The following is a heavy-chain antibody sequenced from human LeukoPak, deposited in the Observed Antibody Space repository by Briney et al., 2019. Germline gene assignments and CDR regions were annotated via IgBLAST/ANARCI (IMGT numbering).Heavy chain of an antibody. D-gene: IGHD3-3*01. J-gene: IGHJ4*02. CDR3: AREGGTIFGVVSFEY. CDR2: FSAGGST. V-gene: IGHV4-4*08. Sequence: SETLSLTCTVSGGSISGYYWSWIRQPPGKGLEWIGRFSAGGSTNYNPSLKSRVTISVDTSKNQFSLKLSSVTAADTAVYYCAREGGTIFGVVSFEYWGQGTLVTVSS. CDR1: GGSISGYY.